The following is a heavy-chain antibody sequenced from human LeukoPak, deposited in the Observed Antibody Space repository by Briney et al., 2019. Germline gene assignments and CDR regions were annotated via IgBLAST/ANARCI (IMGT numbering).Heavy chain of an antibody. D-gene: IGHD3-22*01. CDR3: AREGYYDSSGHDY. Sequence: TGGSLRLSCAASGFTFSSYSMNWVRQAPGKGLEWVSSISSSSSYIYYADSVKGRFTISRDNAKNSLYLQMNSLRAEDTAVYYCAREGYYDSSGHDYWGQGTLVTVSS. CDR2: ISSSSSYI. V-gene: IGHV3-21*01. J-gene: IGHJ4*02. CDR1: GFTFSSYS.